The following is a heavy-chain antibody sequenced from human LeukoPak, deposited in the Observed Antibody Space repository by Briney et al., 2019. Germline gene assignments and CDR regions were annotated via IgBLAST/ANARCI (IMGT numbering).Heavy chain of an antibody. CDR3: ARDPLSYITMVDY. J-gene: IGHJ4*02. D-gene: IGHD3-10*01. Sequence: GASVKVSCKASGGTFSSYAISWVRQAPGQGLEWMGRIIPILGIANYAQKFQGRVTITADKSTSTAYMELSSLRSEDTAVYYCARDPLSYITMVDYWGQGTLVTVSS. CDR2: IIPILGIA. CDR1: GGTFSSYA. V-gene: IGHV1-69*04.